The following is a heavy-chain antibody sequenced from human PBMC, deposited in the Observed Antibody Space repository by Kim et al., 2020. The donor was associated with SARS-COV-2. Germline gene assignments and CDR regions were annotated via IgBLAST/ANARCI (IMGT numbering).Heavy chain of an antibody. Sequence: GESLKISCKGSGYSFTSYWIGWVRQMPGKGLEWMGIIYPGDSDTRYSPSFQGQVTISADKSISTAYLQWSSLKASDTAMYYCARRKEYSSSGPYYFDYWGQGTLVTVSS. CDR1: GYSFTSYW. CDR2: IYPGDSDT. CDR3: ARRKEYSSSGPYYFDY. J-gene: IGHJ4*02. V-gene: IGHV5-51*01. D-gene: IGHD6-13*01.